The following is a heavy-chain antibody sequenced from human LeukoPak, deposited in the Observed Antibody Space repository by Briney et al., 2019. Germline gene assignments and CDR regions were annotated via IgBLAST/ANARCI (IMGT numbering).Heavy chain of an antibody. CDR1: GFPFSSYW. D-gene: IGHD3-9*01. Sequence: GESLKISCVASGFPFSSYWMHWVRQVPGKGLVYVSHISSDGSSTNYVDSVKGRFTISRDNANNTLYLQMNSLRAEDTAVYYCARDHNDWSQPIDYWGQGTLVTVSS. J-gene: IGHJ4*02. CDR3: ARDHNDWSQPIDY. CDR2: ISSDGSST. V-gene: IGHV3-74*01.